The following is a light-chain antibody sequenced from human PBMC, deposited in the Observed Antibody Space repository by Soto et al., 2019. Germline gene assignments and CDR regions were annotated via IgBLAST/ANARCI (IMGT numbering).Light chain of an antibody. CDR3: AARDDSLSGSV. V-gene: IGLV1-47*01. CDR1: SSNIGVNF. Sequence: QSVLTQPPSASGTPGQRVTISCFGSSSNIGVNFVYWYQQLPGTAPKLLIYRNDQRPSGVPDRFSGSKSGTSASLAISGLRSEDEADYYCAARDDSLSGSVFGGGTKLTVL. CDR2: RND. J-gene: IGLJ3*02.